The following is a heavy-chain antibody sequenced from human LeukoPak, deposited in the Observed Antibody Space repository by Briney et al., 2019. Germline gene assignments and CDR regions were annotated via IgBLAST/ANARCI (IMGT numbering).Heavy chain of an antibody. Sequence: GASVKVSCKASGYTFTSYGISWVRQAPGQGLEWMGWISAYNGNTNYAQKLQGRVTMTTDTSTSTAYMELRSLRSDDTAVYYCARDESDFRSGRPLYYYYYMDVWGKGTTVTVSS. J-gene: IGHJ6*03. D-gene: IGHD3-3*01. CDR3: ARDESDFRSGRPLYYYYYMDV. V-gene: IGHV1-18*01. CDR2: ISAYNGNT. CDR1: GYTFTSYG.